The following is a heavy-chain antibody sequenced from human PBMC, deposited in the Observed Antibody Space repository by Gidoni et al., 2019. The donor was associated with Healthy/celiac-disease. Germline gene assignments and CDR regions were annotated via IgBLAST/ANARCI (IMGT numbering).Heavy chain of an antibody. Sequence: EVQLVESGGGLVQPGGSLRLSCAASGFTFSSYWMHWVRQAPGKGLVWVSRINSDGSSTSYADSVKGRFTISRDNAKNTLYLQMNSLRAEDTAVYYCARQGYSGYDPVWYFDLWGRGTLVTVSS. CDR2: INSDGSST. J-gene: IGHJ2*01. CDR3: ARQGYSGYDPVWYFDL. V-gene: IGHV3-74*01. CDR1: GFTFSSYW. D-gene: IGHD5-12*01.